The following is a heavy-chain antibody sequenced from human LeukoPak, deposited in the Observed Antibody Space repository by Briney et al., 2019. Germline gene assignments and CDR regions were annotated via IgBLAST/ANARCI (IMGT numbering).Heavy chain of an antibody. CDR3: AKDQYDSSGYYMHGVSGSSAFDI. Sequence: PGGSLRLSCAASGFTVSSIHMVWVRQAPGKGLEWVSVTYTGGNSYYADSVKGRFIISRDISKNTLYLQMNSLRAEDSALYYCAKDQYDSSGYYMHGVSGSSAFDIWGQGTMVTVSS. V-gene: IGHV3-53*01. CDR2: TYTGGNS. D-gene: IGHD3-22*01. J-gene: IGHJ3*02. CDR1: GFTVSSIH.